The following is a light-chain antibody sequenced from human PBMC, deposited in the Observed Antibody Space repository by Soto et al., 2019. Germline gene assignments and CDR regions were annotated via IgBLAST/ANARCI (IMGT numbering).Light chain of an antibody. CDR1: QSVLYSSNNKNY. Sequence: DIVMTQSPDSLAVSLGERATINCKSSQSVLYSSNNKNYLAWYQQKPGQPPKLLIYWASTLESGVPDRSSGSGSGKDFTLTISSLQAEDVAVYYCQQYYSTPWTFGQGTKVEIK. J-gene: IGKJ1*01. CDR3: QQYYSTPWT. V-gene: IGKV4-1*01. CDR2: WAS.